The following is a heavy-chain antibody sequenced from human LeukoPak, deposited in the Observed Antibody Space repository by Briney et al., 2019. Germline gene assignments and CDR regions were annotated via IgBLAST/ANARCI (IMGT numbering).Heavy chain of an antibody. V-gene: IGHV4-34*01. CDR3: ARHVSSDLRIVVVTSDWYFDR. D-gene: IGHD2-21*02. J-gene: IGHJ2*01. CDR1: GGSFSGYY. Sequence: SETLSLTCAVYGGSFSGYYWSWIRQPPGKGLEWIGEINHSGSTNYNPSLKSRVTISVDTSKNQFSLKLSSVTAADTAVYYCARHVSSDLRIVVVTSDWYFDRWGRGTLVTVSS. CDR2: INHSGST.